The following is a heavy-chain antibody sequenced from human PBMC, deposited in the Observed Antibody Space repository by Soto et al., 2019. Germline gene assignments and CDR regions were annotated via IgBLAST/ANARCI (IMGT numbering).Heavy chain of an antibody. CDR2: ISYDGSNK. D-gene: IGHD3-9*01. J-gene: IGHJ4*02. Sequence: GGSLRLSCAASGFTFSSYGMHWVRQAPGKGLEWVAVISYDGSNKYYADSVKGRFTISRDNSKNTLYLQMNSLRAEDTAVYYCAKVDILPGYYIDYWGQGTLGTASS. V-gene: IGHV3-30*18. CDR1: GFTFSSYG. CDR3: AKVDILPGYYIDY.